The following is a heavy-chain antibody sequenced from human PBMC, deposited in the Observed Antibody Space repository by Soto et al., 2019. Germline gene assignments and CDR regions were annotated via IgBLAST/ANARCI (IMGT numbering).Heavy chain of an antibody. CDR2: ISSNGGST. CDR3: ARGYIGCWYSSSWYPSDY. D-gene: IGHD6-13*01. V-gene: IGHV3-64*01. J-gene: IGHJ4*02. CDR1: GFTFSRYA. Sequence: EVQLVESGGGLVQPGGSLRLSCAASGFTFSRYAMHWVRQAPGKGLEYVSAISSNGGSTYYANSVKGRFTISRDNSKNTLYLQMGSLRAEDMAVYYCARGYIGCWYSSSWYPSDYWGQGTLVTVSS.